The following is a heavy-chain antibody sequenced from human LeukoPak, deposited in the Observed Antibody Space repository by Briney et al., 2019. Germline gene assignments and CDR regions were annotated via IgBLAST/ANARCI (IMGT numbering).Heavy chain of an antibody. CDR1: GGTFSSYA. V-gene: IGHV1-69*05. Sequence: ASVKVSCKASGGTFSSYAISWVRQAPGQGLEWMGRIIPIFGTANYAQKFQGRVTITTGESTSTAYMELRSLRSDDTAVYYCARDSLMGYSYAKTDYWGQGTLVTVSS. J-gene: IGHJ4*02. CDR2: IIPIFGTA. D-gene: IGHD5-18*01. CDR3: ARDSLMGYSYAKTDY.